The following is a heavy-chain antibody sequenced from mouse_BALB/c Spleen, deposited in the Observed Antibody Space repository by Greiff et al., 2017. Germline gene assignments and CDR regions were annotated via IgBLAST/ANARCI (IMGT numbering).Heavy chain of an antibody. Sequence: EVKLVESGPSLVKPSQTLSLTCSVTGDSITSGYWNWIRKFPGNKLEYMGYISYSGSTYYNPSLKSRISITRDTSKNQYYLQLNSVTTEDTATYYCARYQGVWSHGIFPYWGQGTLVTVSA. CDR1: GDSITSGY. J-gene: IGHJ3*01. V-gene: IGHV3-8*02. D-gene: IGHD2-10*02. CDR2: ISYSGST. CDR3: ARYQGVWSHGIFPY.